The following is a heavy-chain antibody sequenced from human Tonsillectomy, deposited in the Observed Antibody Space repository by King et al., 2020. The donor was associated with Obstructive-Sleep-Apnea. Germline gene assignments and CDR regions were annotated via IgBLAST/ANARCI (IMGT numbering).Heavy chain of an antibody. J-gene: IGHJ5*02. D-gene: IGHD3-10*01. CDR2: FTTISHYP. V-gene: IGHV3-21*01. CDR3: TSALGSRALRDNWFDL. CDR1: GLILREYD. Sequence: VQLVESGGGLGKPGWSRRLSCAAPGLILREYDIYWVRRAPVGGLEWGSSFTTISHYPYFADSVKGRFTISRDNANNLVYLQMSSLRAEDTAMYYCTSALGSRALRDNWFDLWGQGTLVTVSS.